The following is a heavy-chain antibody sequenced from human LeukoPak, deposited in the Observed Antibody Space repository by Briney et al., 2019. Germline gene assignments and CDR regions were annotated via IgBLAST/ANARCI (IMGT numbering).Heavy chain of an antibody. CDR2: ISGGGGST. J-gene: IGHJ4*02. D-gene: IGHD3-10*01. CDR1: GFTFSSYA. V-gene: IGHV3-23*01. Sequence: PGGSLRLSCAASGFTFSSYAMSWVRQAPGKGLEWVSAISGGGGSTYYADSVQGRFTISRDNSKNTLYLQMNSLSAEDTAVYYCAKDLSRFGGSLATFGYWGQGTLATVSS. CDR3: AKDLSRFGGSLATFGY.